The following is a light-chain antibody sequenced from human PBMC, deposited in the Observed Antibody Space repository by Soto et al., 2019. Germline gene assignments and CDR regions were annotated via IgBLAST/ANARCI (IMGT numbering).Light chain of an antibody. CDR1: QSVSSN. Sequence: IVMTQSPATLSVSPGERATLSCSASQSVSSNLAWYQQKPGQAPRHLIYGSSTRATRIPARFSGSGSRAEFTLTNSSLQSEDFAVYYCQQYNNWRLAITFGQGKRLEI. CDR3: QQYNNWRLAIT. J-gene: IGKJ5*01. V-gene: IGKV3-15*01. CDR2: GSS.